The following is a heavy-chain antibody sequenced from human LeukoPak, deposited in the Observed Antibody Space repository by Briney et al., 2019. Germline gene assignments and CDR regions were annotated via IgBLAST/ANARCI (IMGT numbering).Heavy chain of an antibody. CDR2: ISYDGNNK. D-gene: IGHD3-3*01. CDR1: GFTFSIYG. Sequence: GGSLRLSCAASGFTFSIYGMHWVRQAPGKGLEWVAVISYDGNNKYYADSVKGRFTISRDNSKNTLYLQMNSLRAEDTAVYYCAKDHDFGVVGYWGQGTLVTVSS. V-gene: IGHV3-30*18. CDR3: AKDHDFGVVGY. J-gene: IGHJ4*02.